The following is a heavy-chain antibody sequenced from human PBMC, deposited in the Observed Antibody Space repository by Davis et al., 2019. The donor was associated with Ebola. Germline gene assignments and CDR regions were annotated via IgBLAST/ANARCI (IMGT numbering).Heavy chain of an antibody. V-gene: IGHV3-30*03. CDR2: ISYDGSNK. J-gene: IGHJ4*02. Sequence: GESLKISCAASGFTFSSYGMHWVRQAPGKGLEWVAVISYDGSNKYYADSVKGRFTISRDNSKNTLYLQMNSLRAEDTAVYYCARERYGSGSYYFDYWGQGTLVTVSS. CDR1: GFTFSSYG. CDR3: ARERYGSGSYYFDY. D-gene: IGHD3-10*01.